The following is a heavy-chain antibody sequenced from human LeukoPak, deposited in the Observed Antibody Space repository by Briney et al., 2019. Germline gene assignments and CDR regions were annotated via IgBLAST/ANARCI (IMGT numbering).Heavy chain of an antibody. D-gene: IGHD5-18*01. CDR3: ARDRVYSYGFDY. CDR2: INHSGST. V-gene: IGHV4-34*01. J-gene: IGHJ4*02. CDR1: GGSFSGYY. Sequence: PSETLSLTCAVYGGSFSGYYWSWIRQPPGKGLEWIGEINHSGSTNYNPSLKSRVTISVDTSKNQFSLKLSSVTAADTAVYYCARDRVYSYGFDYWGQGTLVTVSS.